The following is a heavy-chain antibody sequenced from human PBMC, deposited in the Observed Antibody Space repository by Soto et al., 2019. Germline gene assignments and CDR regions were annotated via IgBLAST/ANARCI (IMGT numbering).Heavy chain of an antibody. CDR2: ISSTSTYI. V-gene: IGHV3-21*02. J-gene: IGHJ6*03. D-gene: IGHD2-2*03. CDR1: GFTFSGYS. CDR3: AIGYCAGTSCAHYYYYYMDV. Sequence: VQLVESGGGLVKPGGSLRLSCAASGFTFSGYSINWVRQAPGKGLEWVSSISSTSTYIYYADSVKGRFTVSRDNAKNSLYLQMNSLRAEDTAVYYCAIGYCAGTSCAHYYYYYMDVWGKGTTVTVSS.